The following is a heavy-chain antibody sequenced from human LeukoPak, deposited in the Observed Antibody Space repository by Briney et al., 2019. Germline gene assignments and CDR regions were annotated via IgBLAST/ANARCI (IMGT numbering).Heavy chain of an antibody. D-gene: IGHD2-2*01. V-gene: IGHV1-69*04. CDR3: ARDHCNSTSCYYDY. Sequence: SVKLSLKASGATFSSYAISWGRQPPGPGLGWMGRMITILGIANYAQKFQGSVTITADKSTSTAYMELSSLRSQDTAVYYCARDHCNSTSCYYDYWGQGTLVTLSS. CDR2: MITILGIA. J-gene: IGHJ4*02. CDR1: GATFSSYA.